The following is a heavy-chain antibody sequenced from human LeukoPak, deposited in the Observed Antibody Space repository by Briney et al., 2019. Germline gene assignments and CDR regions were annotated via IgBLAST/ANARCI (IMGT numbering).Heavy chain of an antibody. CDR2: ISYDGSNK. D-gene: IGHD3-3*01. Sequence: PGRSLRLSCAASGFTFSSYGMHWVRQAPGKGLEWVAVISYDGSNKYYADSVKGRFTISRDNSKNTLYLQMNSLRAEDTAVYYCATNRKGYYDFWSGSYYFDYWGQGTLVTVSS. CDR1: GFTFSSYG. CDR3: ATNRKGYYDFWSGSYYFDY. J-gene: IGHJ4*02. V-gene: IGHV3-30*03.